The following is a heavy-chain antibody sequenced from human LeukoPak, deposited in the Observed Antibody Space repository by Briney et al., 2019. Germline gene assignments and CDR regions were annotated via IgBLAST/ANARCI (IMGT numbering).Heavy chain of an antibody. CDR2: VRYDGSNK. CDR3: AKGRGQSYPHYYFDS. CDR1: GFTFSYYG. J-gene: IGHJ4*02. D-gene: IGHD5-18*01. Sequence: PGGSLRLSCEASGFTFSYYGMHWVRQAPGKGLEWVAFVRYDGSNKYYADSVKGRFTISRDSSKNTLYLQMNSLRPEDTAVYYCAKGRGQSYPHYYFDSWGQGTLVTVSS. V-gene: IGHV3-30*02.